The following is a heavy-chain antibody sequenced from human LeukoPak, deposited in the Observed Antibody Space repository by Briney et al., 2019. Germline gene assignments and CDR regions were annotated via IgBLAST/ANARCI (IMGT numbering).Heavy chain of an antibody. CDR2: ISYDGSNK. V-gene: IGHV3-30-3*02. Sequence: GGSLRLSCAASGFTFSSYAMHWVRQAPGKGLEWVAVISYDGSNKYYADSVKGRFTISRDNSKNTLYLQMNSLRAEDTAVYYCAKLLKYSSSSLDAFDIWGQGTMVTVSS. CDR3: AKLLKYSSSSLDAFDI. J-gene: IGHJ3*02. CDR1: GFTFSSYA. D-gene: IGHD6-6*01.